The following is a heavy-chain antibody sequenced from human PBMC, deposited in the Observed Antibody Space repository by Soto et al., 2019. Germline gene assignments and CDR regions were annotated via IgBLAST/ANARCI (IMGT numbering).Heavy chain of an antibody. CDR2: IVVGSGNT. V-gene: IGHV1-58*02. CDR1: GYTFINYG. J-gene: IGHJ5*02. CDR3: AAEEREVTTNNWFDP. D-gene: IGHD4-17*01. Sequence: SVKVSCKASGYTFINYGIGWVRQARGQRLEWIGWIVVGSGNTNYAQKFQERVTITRDMSTSTAYMELSSLRSEDTAVYYCAAEEREVTTNNWFDPWGQGTLVTVSS.